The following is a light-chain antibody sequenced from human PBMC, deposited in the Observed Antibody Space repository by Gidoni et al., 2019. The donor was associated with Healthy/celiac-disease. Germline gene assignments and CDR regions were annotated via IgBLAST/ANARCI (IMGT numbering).Light chain of an antibody. CDR1: QSISSY. Sequence: DSQMTQSPSSLSASVGDRVTITCRASQSISSYLNWYQQKPGKAPKLLIYAASSLQSGVPSRFSGSGSGTDFTLTISSLQPEDFATYYCQQCYSTPPLTFGGGTKVEIK. J-gene: IGKJ4*01. CDR3: QQCYSTPPLT. CDR2: AAS. V-gene: IGKV1-39*01.